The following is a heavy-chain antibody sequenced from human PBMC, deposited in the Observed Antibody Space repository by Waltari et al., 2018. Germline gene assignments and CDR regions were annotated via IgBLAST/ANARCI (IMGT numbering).Heavy chain of an antibody. V-gene: IGHV3-53*01. CDR1: GLTVRNND. D-gene: IGHD7-27*01. CDR3: ATWTGGSLGAFDN. J-gene: IGHJ3*02. Sequence: EVQLVESGGGLIQPGGSLRPSCEVSGLTVRNNDIGWVRQAPGKGLGWVSVIYSGGDTYDADAVRGRFTISRDNSKNTLYLQMNSLRVEDTALYYCATWTGGSLGAFDNWGQGTMVTVSS. CDR2: IYSGGDT.